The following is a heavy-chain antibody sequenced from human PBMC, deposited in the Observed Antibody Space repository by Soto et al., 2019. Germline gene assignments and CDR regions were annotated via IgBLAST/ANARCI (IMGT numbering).Heavy chain of an antibody. CDR2: IYSGGST. D-gene: IGHD6-6*01. V-gene: IGHV3-53*01. CDR1: GFTVSSNY. CDR3: ARAPSIAAYFDY. J-gene: IGHJ4*02. Sequence: TGGSLRLSCAASGFTVSSNYMSWVRQAPGKGLGWVSVIYSGGSTYYADAVKGRFTLSRDNSKNTLYLQMDSLRAEDTAVYYCARAPSIAAYFDYWGQGTLVTVSS.